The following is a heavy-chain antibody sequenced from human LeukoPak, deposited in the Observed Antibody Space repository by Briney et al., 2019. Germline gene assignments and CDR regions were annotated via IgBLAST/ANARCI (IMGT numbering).Heavy chain of an antibody. V-gene: IGHV1-18*01. CDR1: GYTFTSYG. CDR2: ISAYNGNT. D-gene: IGHD6-13*01. Sequence: ASVKVSCKASGYTFTSYGISWVRQAPGQGLEWMGWISAYNGNTNYAQKLQGRVTMTTDTSTSTAYMELRSLRSDDTAVYYCARDLVRLGSYSSSWYPFDYWGQGTLVTVSS. J-gene: IGHJ4*02. CDR3: ARDLVRLGSYSSSWYPFDY.